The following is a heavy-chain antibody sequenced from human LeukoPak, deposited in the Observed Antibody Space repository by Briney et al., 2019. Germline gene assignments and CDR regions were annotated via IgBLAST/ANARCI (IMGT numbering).Heavy chain of an antibody. V-gene: IGHV1-18*01. CDR2: ISTYNGNT. CDR3: ARAASTHFDY. Sequence: GASVKVSCKASGYTFTSYGTSWVRQAPGQGLEWMGWISTYNGNTNYAQKLQGRVTVTTGTSTSTAYMELRSLRSDDTAVYYCARAASTHFDYWGQGTLVTVSS. J-gene: IGHJ4*02. D-gene: IGHD6-13*01. CDR1: GYTFTSYG.